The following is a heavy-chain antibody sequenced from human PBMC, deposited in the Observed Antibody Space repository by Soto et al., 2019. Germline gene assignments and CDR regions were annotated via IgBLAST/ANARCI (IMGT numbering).Heavy chain of an antibody. CDR1: GGTFSSYA. Sequence: QVQLVQSGAEVKKPGSSVKVSCKASGGTFSSYAISWVRQAPGQGLEWMGGIIPIFGTANYAQKFQGRVTITADESTSTAYMELTSLRSEDTAVYYCARALGIAAAGPTRGWFDPWGQGTLVTVSS. J-gene: IGHJ5*02. CDR3: ARALGIAAAGPTRGWFDP. V-gene: IGHV1-69*12. D-gene: IGHD6-13*01. CDR2: IIPIFGTA.